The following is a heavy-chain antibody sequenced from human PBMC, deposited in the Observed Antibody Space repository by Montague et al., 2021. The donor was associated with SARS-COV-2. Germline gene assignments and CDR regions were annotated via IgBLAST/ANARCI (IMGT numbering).Heavy chain of an antibody. D-gene: IGHD6-13*01. CDR3: AHRRVLAAAWDY. V-gene: IGHV2-5*02. CDR1: GFSLSTSGVG. Sequence: PALVKPTQTLTLTCTFSGFSLSTSGVGVGWIRQPPGKALEWLALIYWDDDKRYSTSLKSRLTITKDTSKNQVVLTMTNMDPVDTATYYCAHRRVLAAAWDYWGQGTLVTVSS. CDR2: IYWDDDK. J-gene: IGHJ4*02.